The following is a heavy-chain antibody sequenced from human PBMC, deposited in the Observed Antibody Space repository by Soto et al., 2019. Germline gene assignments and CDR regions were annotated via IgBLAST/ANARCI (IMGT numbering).Heavy chain of an antibody. D-gene: IGHD4-17*01. Sequence: QVQLQESGPGLVKPSETLSLTCTVSGGSISRHYWSWIRQPPGKGLEWITYIYYSGRATHSPSLKSRVTISVDTSKNQFSLRLSSVTAADMAVYYCARIMDYGDRDGFDLWGQGTMVTVSS. CDR1: GGSISRHY. V-gene: IGHV4-59*11. CDR3: ARIMDYGDRDGFDL. CDR2: IYYSGRA. J-gene: IGHJ3*01.